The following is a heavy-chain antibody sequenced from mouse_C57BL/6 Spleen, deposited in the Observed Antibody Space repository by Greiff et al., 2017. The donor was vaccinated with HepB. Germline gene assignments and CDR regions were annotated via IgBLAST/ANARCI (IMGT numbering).Heavy chain of an antibody. CDR2: INPNYGTT. D-gene: IGHD1-1*01. Sequence: VHVKQSGPELVKPGASVKISCKASGYSFTDYNMNWVKQSNGKSLEWIGVINPNYGTTSYNQKFKGKATLTVDQSSSTAYMQLNSLTSEDSAVYYCASPNYGSSYEAMDYWGQGTSVTVSS. V-gene: IGHV1-39*01. CDR1: GYSFTDYN. J-gene: IGHJ4*01. CDR3: ASPNYGSSYEAMDY.